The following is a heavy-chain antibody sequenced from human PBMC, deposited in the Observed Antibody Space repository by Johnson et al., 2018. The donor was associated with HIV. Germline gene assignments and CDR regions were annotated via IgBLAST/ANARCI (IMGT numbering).Heavy chain of an antibody. CDR2: IWYDGSNT. V-gene: IGHV3-33*01. J-gene: IGHJ3*02. CDR1: GFTFSSYG. D-gene: IGHD3-16*01. CDR3: ASRQIWVTRGAFDI. Sequence: QVQLVESGGGVVQPGRSLRLSCAASGFTFSSYGMHWVRQAPGKGLEWVAVIWYDGSNTYYADSVKGRFTISRDNSKNSLYLQMNSLRAEDTAVYYCASRQIWVTRGAFDIWGQGTMVTVSS.